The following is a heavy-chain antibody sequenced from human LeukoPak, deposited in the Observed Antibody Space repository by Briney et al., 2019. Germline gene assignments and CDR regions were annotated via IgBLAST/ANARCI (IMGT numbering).Heavy chain of an antibody. J-gene: IGHJ4*02. Sequence: SAKVSCKASGGTFSSYAISWVRQAPGQGLEWMGRIIPILGIANYAQKFQGRVTITADKSTSTAYMELSSLRPEDTAVYYCARDLHHVGGWYFDYWGQGTLVTVSS. CDR1: GGTFSSYA. V-gene: IGHV1-69*04. CDR2: IIPILGIA. CDR3: ARDLHHVGGWYFDY. D-gene: IGHD2-15*01.